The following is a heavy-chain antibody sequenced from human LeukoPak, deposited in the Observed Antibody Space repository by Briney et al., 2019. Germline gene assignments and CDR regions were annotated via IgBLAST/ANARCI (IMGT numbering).Heavy chain of an antibody. J-gene: IGHJ3*02. CDR3: ARDRGTRGWYYDAFDI. D-gene: IGHD6-19*01. Sequence: PGGSLRLSCVVSGFTFSSYSMIWVRQAPGKGLQWVANMKKDGSETNYGDSVKGRFTISRDNAKNSLYLQMNSLRAEDTAVYYCARDRGTRGWYYDAFDIWGQGTMVTVSS. V-gene: IGHV3-7*01. CDR2: MKKDGSET. CDR1: GFTFSSYS.